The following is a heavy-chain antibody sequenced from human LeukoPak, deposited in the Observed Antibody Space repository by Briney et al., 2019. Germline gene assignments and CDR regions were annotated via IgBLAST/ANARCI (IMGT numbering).Heavy chain of an antibody. V-gene: IGHV3-64*01. CDR2: ISSNGGST. D-gene: IGHD3-9*01. Sequence: GGSLRLSCAASGFTFSSYAMHWVRQAPGKGLEYVSAISSNGGSTYYANSVKGRFTISRDNFKNTLYLQMGSLRAEDMAVYYCASDIFSPDAFDIWGQGTMVTVSS. J-gene: IGHJ3*02. CDR1: GFTFSSYA. CDR3: ASDIFSPDAFDI.